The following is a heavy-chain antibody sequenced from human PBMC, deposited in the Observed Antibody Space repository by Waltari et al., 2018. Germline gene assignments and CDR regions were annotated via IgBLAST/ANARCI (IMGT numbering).Heavy chain of an antibody. CDR2: ISSSGGHK. CDR1: DFAFSGYS. D-gene: IGHD2-2*01. J-gene: IGHJ4*02. Sequence: EVQLVESGGGLVKPGGSLRLSCVASDFAFSGYSMNWVRQAPGKGLEWVSSISSSGGHKFYAASMEGRFTISRDNAKNSLYLQMNSLRAEDTAVYYCATSEYQLVLVDEYWGQGTLVTVSS. V-gene: IGHV3-21*01. CDR3: ATSEYQLVLVDEY.